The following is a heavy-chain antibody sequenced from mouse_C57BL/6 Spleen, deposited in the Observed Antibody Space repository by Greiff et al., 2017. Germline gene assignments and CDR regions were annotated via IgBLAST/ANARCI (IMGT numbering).Heavy chain of an antibody. D-gene: IGHD1-1*01. J-gene: IGHJ2*01. CDR3: ARDGDYCGSGYYFDY. V-gene: IGHV1-52*01. Sequence: QVQLQQPGAELVRPGSSVKLSCKASGYTFTSYWMHWVKQRPIQGLEWIGNIDPSDSETHYNQKFKDKATLTVDKSSSTAYMQLSSLTSEDSAVYYCARDGDYCGSGYYFDYWGQGTTLTVSS. CDR1: GYTFTSYW. CDR2: IDPSDSET.